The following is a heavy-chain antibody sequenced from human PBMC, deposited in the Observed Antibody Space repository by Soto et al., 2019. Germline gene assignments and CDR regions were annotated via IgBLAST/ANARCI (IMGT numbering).Heavy chain of an antibody. CDR2: IIPIFGTA. J-gene: IGHJ4*02. CDR3: ASGVVVTATPAGLDY. Sequence: SVKVSCKASGGTFNSYAISWVRQAPGQGLEWMGGIIPIFGTANYAQKFQGRVTITADESTSTAYMELSSLRSEDTAVYYCASGVVVTATPAGLDYWGQGTLVTVSS. V-gene: IGHV1-69*13. D-gene: IGHD2-21*02. CDR1: GGTFNSYA.